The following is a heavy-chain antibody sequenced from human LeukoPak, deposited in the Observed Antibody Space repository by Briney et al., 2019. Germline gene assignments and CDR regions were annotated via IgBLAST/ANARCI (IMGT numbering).Heavy chain of an antibody. CDR3: ANLAYDFWSGYYEDRGYFDY. CDR2: ISYDGSNK. V-gene: IGHV3-30*18. J-gene: IGHJ4*02. CDR1: GFTFSTYS. Sequence: PGGSLRLSCAASGFTFSTYSMNWVRQAPGKGLEWVAVISYDGSNKYYADSVKGRFTISRDNSKNTLYLQMNSLRAEDTAVYYCANLAYDFWSGYYEDRGYFDYWGQGTLVTVSS. D-gene: IGHD3-3*01.